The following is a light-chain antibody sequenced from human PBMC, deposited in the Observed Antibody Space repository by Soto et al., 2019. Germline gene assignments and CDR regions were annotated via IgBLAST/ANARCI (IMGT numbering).Light chain of an antibody. CDR3: TSYITAGTYV. CDR1: SSDVGSYNY. V-gene: IGLV2-14*03. J-gene: IGLJ1*01. Sequence: QSALTQPASVSGSPGQSITISCTGTSSDVGSYNYVSWYQQHPGKAPKLMIYDVSNRPSGVSDRFSGSKSGNTASLPISGLQAEDEADYYCTSYITAGTYVFGTGTQLTVL. CDR2: DVS.